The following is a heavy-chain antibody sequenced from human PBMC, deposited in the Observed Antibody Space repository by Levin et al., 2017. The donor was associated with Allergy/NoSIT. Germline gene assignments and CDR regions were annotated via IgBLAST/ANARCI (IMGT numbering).Heavy chain of an antibody. CDR1: GFIFSDYW. D-gene: IGHD2-15*01. CDR3: ASLGSVVTSNGALDY. CDR2: IKEDGSEG. V-gene: IGHV3-7*01. Sequence: GGYLRLSCAASGFIFSDYWMTWVRQTPGKGLEWVANIKEDGSEGFYVDSVKGRFTVSRDKAGKSVFLQMNSLRAEDTAVYYCASLGSVVTSNGALDYWGQGALVTVSS. J-gene: IGHJ4*02.